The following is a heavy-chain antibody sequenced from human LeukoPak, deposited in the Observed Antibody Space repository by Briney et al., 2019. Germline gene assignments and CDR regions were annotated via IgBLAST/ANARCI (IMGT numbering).Heavy chain of an antibody. J-gene: IGHJ5*02. CDR3: ARDSGYYDSSGYYPNWFDP. D-gene: IGHD3-22*01. Sequence: ASVKVSCKASGYTFTGHWMHWVRQAPGQGLEWMGRIIPIFGTANYAQKFQGRVTITTDESTSTAYMELSSLRSEDTAVYYCARDSGYYDSSGYYPNWFDPWGQGTLVTVSS. CDR1: GYTFTGHW. V-gene: IGHV1-69*05. CDR2: IIPIFGTA.